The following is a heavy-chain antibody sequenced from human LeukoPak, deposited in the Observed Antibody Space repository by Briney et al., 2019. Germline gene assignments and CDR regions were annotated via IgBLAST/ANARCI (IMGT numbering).Heavy chain of an antibody. CDR1: GFTFSNYN. J-gene: IGHJ4*02. Sequence: GGSLRLSCAASGFTFSNYNMNWFRQAPGKGLEWVSYISDTGFSIYYADSVKGRFSISRDNAKNSLYLQMNSLRAEDTAVYYCARGGSTFVHWGQGILVTVSS. V-gene: IGHV3-48*04. D-gene: IGHD5/OR15-5a*01. CDR3: ARGGSTFVH. CDR2: ISDTGFSI.